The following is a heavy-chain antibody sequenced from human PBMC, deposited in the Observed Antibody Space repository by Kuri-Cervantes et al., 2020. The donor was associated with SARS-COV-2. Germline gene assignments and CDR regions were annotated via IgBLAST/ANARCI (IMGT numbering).Heavy chain of an antibody. CDR1: GGTFSSYA. V-gene: IGHV1-69*05. CDR3: ARDRPHYDFWSGYSASYGMDV. J-gene: IGHJ6*02. D-gene: IGHD3-3*01. CDR2: IIPIFGTA. Sequence: SVKVSCKASGGTFSSYAISWVRQAPGQGLEWMGGIIPIFGTANYAQKFQGRVTMTRDTSTSTVYMELSSLRSEDTAVYYCARDRPHYDFWSGYSASYGMDVWGQGTTVTVSS.